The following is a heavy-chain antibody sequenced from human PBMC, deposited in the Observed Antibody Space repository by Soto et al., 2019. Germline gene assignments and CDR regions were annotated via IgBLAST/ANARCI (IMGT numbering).Heavy chain of an antibody. CDR2: INAGNGNT. V-gene: IGHV1-3*01. CDR1: GYTFTSYA. D-gene: IGHD3-9*01. J-gene: IGHJ4*02. CDR3: ARHYDILSPFDY. Sequence: QVQLVQSGAEVKKPGASVKVSCKASGYTFTSYAMHWVRQAPGQRLEWMGWINAGNGNTKYSQKFQGRVTITRDTAASTAYMELSSLRSEDTAVYYCARHYDILSPFDYWGQGTLVTVSS.